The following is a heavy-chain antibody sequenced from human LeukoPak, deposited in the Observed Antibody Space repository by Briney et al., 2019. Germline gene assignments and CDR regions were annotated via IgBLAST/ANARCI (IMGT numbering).Heavy chain of an antibody. J-gene: IGHJ4*02. CDR1: GFTFNNYA. CDR2: IYSGGST. CDR3: ARVEGIAVAADPPYYFDY. Sequence: GGSLRLSCAASGFTFNNYAMSWVRQAPGKGLEWVSIIYSGGSTYYADSVKGRFTISRDNSKNTLYLQMNSLRAEDTAVYYCARVEGIAVAADPPYYFDYWGQGTLVTVSS. D-gene: IGHD6-19*01. V-gene: IGHV3-53*01.